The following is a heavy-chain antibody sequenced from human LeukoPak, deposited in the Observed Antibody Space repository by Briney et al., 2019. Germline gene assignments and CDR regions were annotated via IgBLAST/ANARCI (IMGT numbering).Heavy chain of an antibody. CDR1: GFTFSNYW. CDR2: IKEDGSEK. Sequence: GGSLRLSCAASGFTFSNYWMSCVRQAPGKGLEWVANIKEDGSEKYYVDSVKGRFTISRDNAKKSLYLQMNSLRAEDTAVYYCARDLYRIVVVPHYFDYWGQGTLVTVSS. J-gene: IGHJ4*02. D-gene: IGHD3-22*01. V-gene: IGHV3-7*01. CDR3: ARDLYRIVVVPHYFDY.